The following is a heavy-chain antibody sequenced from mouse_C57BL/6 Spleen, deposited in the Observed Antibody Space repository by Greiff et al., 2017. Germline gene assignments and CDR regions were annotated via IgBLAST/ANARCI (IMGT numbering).Heavy chain of an antibody. CDR3: ARSEDYSNTYYAMDY. CDR2: IDPSDSDT. CDR1: GYTFTSYW. Sequence: VQLQQPGAELVRPGSSVKLSCKASGYTFTSYWMHWVKQRPIQGLEWIGNIDPSDSDTHYNQKFKDKATLTVDKSSSTAYMQLSSLTSEDSAVYYCARSEDYSNTYYAMDYWGQGTSVTVSS. D-gene: IGHD2-5*01. J-gene: IGHJ4*01. V-gene: IGHV1-52*01.